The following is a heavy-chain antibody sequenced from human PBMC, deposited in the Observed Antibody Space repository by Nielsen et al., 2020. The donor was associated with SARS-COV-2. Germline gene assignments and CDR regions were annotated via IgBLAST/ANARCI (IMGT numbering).Heavy chain of an antibody. Sequence: GGSLRLSCAASAFTFSTYWMHWVRQAPGKGLVWVSRINSDGSSTSYADSVKSRFTISRDNAKNTLYLQMNSLRAEDTAVYYCVRGLQVPNGLAHRWGQGTLVTVSS. D-gene: IGHD3-16*01. V-gene: IGHV3-74*01. J-gene: IGHJ4*02. CDR3: VRGLQVPNGLAHR. CDR1: AFTFSTYW. CDR2: INSDGSST.